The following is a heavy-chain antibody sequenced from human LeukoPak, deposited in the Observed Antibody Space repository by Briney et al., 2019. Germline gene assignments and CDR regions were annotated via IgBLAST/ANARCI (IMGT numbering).Heavy chain of an antibody. D-gene: IGHD6-19*01. CDR3: ARDGSSAWQYYFDF. CDR1: GFTFSKYT. CDR2: ISYDGGKK. V-gene: IGHV3-30*14. J-gene: IGHJ4*02. Sequence: GGSLRLSCAASGFTFSKYTMHWVRQAPGKGLEWVALISYDGGKKYYADSVKGRFTISRDNSNNTLYLQMNSLRAEDTAVYYCARDGSSAWQYYFDFWGQGTLVTVSS.